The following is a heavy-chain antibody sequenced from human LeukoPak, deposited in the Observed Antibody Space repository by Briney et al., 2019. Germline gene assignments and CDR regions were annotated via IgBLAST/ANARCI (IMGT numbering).Heavy chain of an antibody. Sequence: GGSLRLSCAASGFTFSSYGMHWVRQAPGKGLEWVAVIWYDGSNKYYADSVKGRFTISRDNSKNTLYLQVNSLRAEDTAVYYCAREYYDSSGSLDYWGQGTLVTVSS. CDR1: GFTFSSYG. CDR3: AREYYDSSGSLDY. J-gene: IGHJ4*02. V-gene: IGHV3-33*01. CDR2: IWYDGSNK. D-gene: IGHD3-22*01.